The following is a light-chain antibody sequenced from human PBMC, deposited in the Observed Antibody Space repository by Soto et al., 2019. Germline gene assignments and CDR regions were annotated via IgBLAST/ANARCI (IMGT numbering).Light chain of an antibody. CDR2: DVS. CDR3: QQRYDWPWT. V-gene: IGKV3-11*01. Sequence: EIVMTQSPAIMSLSPGESSSLSCMASQSFSDYLAWYQQKPGQAPRLFIYDVSKRATGIPARFSGSGSGTDFTLTISSLEPEDFAVYFCQQRYDWPWTFGLGTKVDIK. CDR1: QSFSDY. J-gene: IGKJ1*01.